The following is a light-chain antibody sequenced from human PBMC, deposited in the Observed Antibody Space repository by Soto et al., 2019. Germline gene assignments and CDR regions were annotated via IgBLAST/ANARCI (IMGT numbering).Light chain of an antibody. Sequence: DIRMTRSPSSLSASVGDRVTISCRASQGNNSFVAWYQQKSGKAPKLLIYAASTLQSGVPSRFSGSGSGKDFTLTISSLQPEDFPTYYCQQLNDRRFSFGQVTKVESX. V-gene: IGKV1-9*01. CDR2: AAS. J-gene: IGKJ2*01. CDR1: QGNNSF. CDR3: QQLNDRRFS.